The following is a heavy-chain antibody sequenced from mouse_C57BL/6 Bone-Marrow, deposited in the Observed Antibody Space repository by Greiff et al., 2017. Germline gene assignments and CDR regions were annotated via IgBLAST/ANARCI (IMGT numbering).Heavy chain of an antibody. J-gene: IGHJ3*01. Sequence: VKLQEPGAELVRPGTSVKVSCKASGYAFTNYLIEWVKQRPGQGLEWIGVINPGSGGTNYNEKFKGKATLTEDKSSSTAYMQLSSLTSEDSAVYFWASPYYYGSSSWFAYWGQGTLVTVSA. CDR2: INPGSGGT. D-gene: IGHD1-1*01. CDR3: ASPYYYGSSSWFAY. CDR1: GYAFTNYL. V-gene: IGHV1-54*01.